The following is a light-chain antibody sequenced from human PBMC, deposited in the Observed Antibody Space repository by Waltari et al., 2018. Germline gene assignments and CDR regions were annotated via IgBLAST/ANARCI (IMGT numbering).Light chain of an antibody. CDR1: SSNTGTNA. J-gene: IGLJ1*01. Sequence: QSVLTQPPSASGTPGQRVPISCSGSSSNTGTNAAIWYQQLPGTAPKLLLYGNNQRPSGVPDRFSGSKSGTSDSLAISGLRSEDEADYYCLAWDDSLNGYVFGSGTKVTVL. CDR2: GNN. V-gene: IGLV1-44*01. CDR3: LAWDDSLNGYV.